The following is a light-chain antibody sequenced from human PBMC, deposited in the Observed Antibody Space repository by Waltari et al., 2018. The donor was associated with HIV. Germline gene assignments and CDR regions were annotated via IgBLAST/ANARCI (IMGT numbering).Light chain of an antibody. V-gene: IGLV2-14*01. CDR3: SSYTTSGIVV. CDR1: KSDIGYYNY. CDR2: EVT. J-gene: IGLJ2*01. Sequence: HSALAQPASVSGSPGQSVILSCTGSKSDIGYYNYVSWYQHQSGRAPKALIYEVTSRPSGISSRFSGSKSGNTAFLTISGLQIDDEGDYFCSSYTTSGIVVFGGGTKVTVL.